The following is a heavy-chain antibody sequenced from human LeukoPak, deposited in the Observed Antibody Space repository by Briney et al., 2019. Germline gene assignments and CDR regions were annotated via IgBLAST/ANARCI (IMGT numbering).Heavy chain of an antibody. CDR2: INPNSGGT. CDR1: GYTFTGYY. D-gene: IGHD3-22*01. V-gene: IGHV1-2*02. CDR3: ARDVVYDSSGPRTD. J-gene: IGHJ4*02. Sequence: GASVKVSCKASGYTFTGYYMHWVRQAPGQGLEWMGWINPNSGGTNYAQKFQGRVTMTRDTSISTAYMELSRLRSDDTAVYYCARDVVYDSSGPRTDWGQGTLVTVSS.